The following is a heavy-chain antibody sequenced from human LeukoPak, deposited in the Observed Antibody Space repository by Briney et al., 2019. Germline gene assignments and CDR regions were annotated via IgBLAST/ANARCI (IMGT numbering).Heavy chain of an antibody. D-gene: IGHD5-18*01. Sequence: PSETLSLTCAVYGGSFSGYYWSWIRQPPGKGLEWIGEINHSGSTNYNPSLKSRVTISVDTSKTQFSLKLSPVPAADTAVYYCARRPGLPGGYWGQGTLVTVSS. V-gene: IGHV4-34*01. CDR1: GGSFSGYY. J-gene: IGHJ4*02. CDR2: INHSGST. CDR3: ARRPGLPGGY.